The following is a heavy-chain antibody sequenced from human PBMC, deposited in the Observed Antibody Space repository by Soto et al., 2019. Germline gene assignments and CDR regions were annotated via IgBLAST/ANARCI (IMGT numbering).Heavy chain of an antibody. Sequence: PGGSLRLSCAASGFTFSIYAMSWVRQAPAKGLEWVSAISGSGGSTYYADSVKGRFTISRDNSKNTLYLQMNSLRAEDTAVYYSATDSGSYFYWGQGTLVTVSS. CDR3: ATDSGSYFY. J-gene: IGHJ4*02. D-gene: IGHD1-26*01. CDR2: ISGSGGST. V-gene: IGHV3-23*01. CDR1: GFTFSIYA.